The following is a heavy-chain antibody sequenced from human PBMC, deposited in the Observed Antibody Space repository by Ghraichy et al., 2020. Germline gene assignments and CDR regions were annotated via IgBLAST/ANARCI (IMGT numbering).Heavy chain of an antibody. CDR2: ISSSSSYI. D-gene: IGHD3-10*01. CDR1: GFTFSSYS. V-gene: IGHV3-21*01. CDR3: ARDRTRFGELLSPDAFDI. J-gene: IGHJ3*02. Sequence: GGSLRLSCAASGFTFSSYSMNWVRQALGKGLEWVSSISSSSSYIYYADSVKGRFTISRDNAKNSLYLQMNSLRAEDTAVYYCARDRTRFGELLSPDAFDIWGQGTMVTVSS.